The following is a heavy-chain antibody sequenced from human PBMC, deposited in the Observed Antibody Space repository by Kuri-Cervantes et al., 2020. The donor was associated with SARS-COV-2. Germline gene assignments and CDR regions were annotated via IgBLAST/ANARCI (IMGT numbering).Heavy chain of an antibody. Sequence: SETLSLTCTVSGGSISSYYWSWIWQPPGKGLEWIGYIYYTGSTNYNPSLKSRVTISVDTSKNQFSLKLSSVTAADTAVYYCARHLFAGIAVAGTWFDYWGQGTLVTVSS. J-gene: IGHJ4*02. CDR2: IYYTGST. V-gene: IGHV4-59*08. CDR3: ARHLFAGIAVAGTWFDY. CDR1: GGSISSYY. D-gene: IGHD6-19*01.